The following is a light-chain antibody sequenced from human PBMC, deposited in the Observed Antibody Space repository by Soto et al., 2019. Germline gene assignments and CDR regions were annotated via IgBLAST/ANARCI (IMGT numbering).Light chain of an antibody. CDR2: GAS. CDR1: QSVSSSY. V-gene: IGKV3D-20*02. CDR3: QQGSNWPPRT. Sequence: EIVLTQSPGTLSLSPGEKATLSCRASQSVSSSYLAWYQQKPGQAPRLLIYGASSRATGIPDRFSGSGSGTDFTLTISSLEPEDFAVYYCQQGSNWPPRTCGGGTKVDIK. J-gene: IGKJ4*01.